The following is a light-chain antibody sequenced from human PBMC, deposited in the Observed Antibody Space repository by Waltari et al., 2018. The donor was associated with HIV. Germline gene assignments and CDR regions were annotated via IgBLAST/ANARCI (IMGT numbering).Light chain of an antibody. CDR3: AAWDDGLNGVI. CDR1: DPNIGSPA. J-gene: IGLJ2*01. CDR2: NDD. V-gene: IGLV1-36*01. Sequence: QSVLTQSPSVSEAPGQSVTISCSVSDPNIGSPAVTWYQHFPGKPPRLLVYNDDLILSGVSDRLSASKSGTSASLAINDLQSEHESHYYCAAWDDGLNGVIFGGGTKVTVL.